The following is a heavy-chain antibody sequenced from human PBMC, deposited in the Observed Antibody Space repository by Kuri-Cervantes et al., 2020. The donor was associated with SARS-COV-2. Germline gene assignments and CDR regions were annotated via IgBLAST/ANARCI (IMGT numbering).Heavy chain of an antibody. CDR2: SRNKANSYTT. Sequence: GGSLRLSCAASGLILSDHYMEWVRQAPGKGLEWVGRSRNKANSYTTEYAASAKGRFSISRDESKNLLYLQMNSLKTEDTAVYDCAKHRLSGSSSAVGMDVWGQGTTVTVSS. CDR3: AKHRLSGSSSAVGMDV. D-gene: IGHD6-13*01. CDR1: GLILSDHY. V-gene: IGHV3-72*01. J-gene: IGHJ6*02.